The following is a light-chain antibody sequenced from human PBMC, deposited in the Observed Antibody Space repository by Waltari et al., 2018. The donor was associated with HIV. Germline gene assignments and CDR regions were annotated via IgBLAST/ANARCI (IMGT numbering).Light chain of an antibody. CDR2: SNN. CDR3: AAWDDSLNGPV. V-gene: IGLV1-44*01. J-gene: IGLJ2*01. CDR1: GANIGSPT. Sequence: QSVLTQPPSASGTPGQRVTISCSGSGANIGSPTVNWYQQLPGTAPKLLIYSNNQRPSGVPDRFSGSKSGTSASLAISGLQSEDEADYYCAAWDDSLNGPVFGGGTKLTVL.